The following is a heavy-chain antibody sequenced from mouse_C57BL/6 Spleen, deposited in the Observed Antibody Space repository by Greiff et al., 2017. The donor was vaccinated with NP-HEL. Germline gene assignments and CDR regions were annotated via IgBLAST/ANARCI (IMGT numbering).Heavy chain of an antibody. J-gene: IGHJ1*03. V-gene: IGHV5-17*01. CDR1: GFTFSDYG. CDR3: ARGTIVRYFDV. Sequence: EVKLMESGGGLVKPGGSLKLSCAASGFTFSDYGMHWVRQAPEKGLEWVAYISSGSSTIYYADTVKGRFTISRDNAKNTLFLQMTSLRSEDTAMYYCARGTIVRYFDVWGTGTTVTVSA. CDR2: ISSGSSTI. D-gene: IGHD2-12*01.